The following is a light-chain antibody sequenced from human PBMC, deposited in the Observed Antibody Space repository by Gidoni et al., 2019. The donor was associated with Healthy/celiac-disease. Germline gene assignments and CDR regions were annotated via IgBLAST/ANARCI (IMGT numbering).Light chain of an antibody. CDR1: QSVSSSY. Sequence: EIVLPQSPGTLSVSPGERATLSCRASQSVSSSYLAWYQQKPGQAPRLLIYGASSRATGIPDRFSGSGSGTDFTLTISRLEPEDFAVYYCQQYGSSPPWTFGQGTKVEIK. J-gene: IGKJ1*01. CDR2: GAS. V-gene: IGKV3-20*01. CDR3: QQYGSSPPWT.